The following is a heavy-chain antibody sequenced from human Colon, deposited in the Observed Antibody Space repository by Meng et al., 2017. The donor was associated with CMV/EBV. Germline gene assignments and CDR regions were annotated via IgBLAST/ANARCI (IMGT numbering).Heavy chain of an antibody. CDR1: GFTFSSYW. CDR2: ISSNSGRS. J-gene: IGHJ6*02. D-gene: IGHD4-23*01. Sequence: GESLKISCAASGFTFSSYWMSWVRQAPGKGLQWVAAISSNSGRSYYADSVKGRFTVSRDNSKNILYLQMNNMGVEDAALYYCAKDNSDDYGGEPVPWYRKGLDVWGQGTTVTVSS. CDR3: AKDNSDDYGGEPVPWYRKGLDV. V-gene: IGHV3-23*01.